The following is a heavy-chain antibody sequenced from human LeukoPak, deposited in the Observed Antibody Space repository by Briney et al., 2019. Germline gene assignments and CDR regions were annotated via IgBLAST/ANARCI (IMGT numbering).Heavy chain of an antibody. CDR3: AKGNDFWGCYYYYYYMDV. D-gene: IGHD3-3*01. CDR1: GFTFSDYG. J-gene: IGHJ6*03. Sequence: PGGSLRLSCVASGFTFSDYGMHWVRQAPGKGLEWVAFTRSDGSNTYYADSVRGRFTISRDNSKNTLYLQMNSLRPEDTAVFYCAKGNDFWGCYYYYYYMDVWGKGTTVIVSS. CDR2: TRSDGSNT. V-gene: IGHV3-30*02.